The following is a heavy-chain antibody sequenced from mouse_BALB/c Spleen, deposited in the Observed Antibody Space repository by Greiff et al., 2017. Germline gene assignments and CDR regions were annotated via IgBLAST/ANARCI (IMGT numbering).Heavy chain of an antibody. D-gene: IGHD1-1*01. J-gene: IGHJ1*01. CDR2: INPYNGAT. V-gene: IGHV1-26*01. Sequence: EVQLQQSGPELVKPGASVKISCKASGYSFTGYYMHWVKQSHVKSLEWIGRINPYNGATSYNQNFKDKASLTVDKSSSTAYMELHSLTSEDSAVYYCARGSSYEDWYFDVWGAGTTVTVSS. CDR3: ARGSSYEDWYFDV. CDR1: GYSFTGYY.